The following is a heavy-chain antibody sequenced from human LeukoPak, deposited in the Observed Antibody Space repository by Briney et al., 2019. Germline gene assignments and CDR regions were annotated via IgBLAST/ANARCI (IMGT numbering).Heavy chain of an antibody. J-gene: IGHJ4*02. Sequence: PGGSLRLSCAASGFTFSRYWMHWVRQAPGKGLMWVSRISPDGSTTLYADSVKGRFTISRDNAKNTLYLQMNSLGAEDTAVYYCARAYSSRWYVIDYWGQGALVTVSS. CDR2: ISPDGSTT. V-gene: IGHV3-74*03. CDR3: ARAYSSRWYVIDY. D-gene: IGHD6-13*01. CDR1: GFTFSRYW.